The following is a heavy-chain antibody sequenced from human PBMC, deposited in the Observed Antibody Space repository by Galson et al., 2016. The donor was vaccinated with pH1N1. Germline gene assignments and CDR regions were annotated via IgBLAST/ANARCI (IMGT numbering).Heavy chain of an antibody. CDR2: ISASGTIT. V-gene: IGHV3-23*01. CDR3: AKNGTSIFGVITSPGHNYDVDV. Sequence: SLRLSCAGSGFIFRNYAMSWVRQAPGKGLEWVSAISASGTITYYADSVKGRYIISRDNSGNTLYLQMNSLRAEDTAAYYCAKNGTSIFGVITSPGHNYDVDVWGQGTTVIVSS. CDR1: GFIFRNYA. D-gene: IGHD3-3*01. J-gene: IGHJ6*03.